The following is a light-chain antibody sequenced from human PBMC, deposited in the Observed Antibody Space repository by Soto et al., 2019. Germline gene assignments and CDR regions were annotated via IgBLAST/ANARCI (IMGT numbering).Light chain of an antibody. CDR2: GAS. V-gene: IGKV3-15*01. CDR1: QSVSSN. Sequence: EIVMTQSPATLSVSPGVRATLSCRASQSVSSNLAWYQQKPGQAPRLLIYGASTRATGIPARFSGSGSGTEFTLTISSLQCEDFAVYYCQQYNNWPPWTFGQGTKVEIK. CDR3: QQYNNWPPWT. J-gene: IGKJ1*01.